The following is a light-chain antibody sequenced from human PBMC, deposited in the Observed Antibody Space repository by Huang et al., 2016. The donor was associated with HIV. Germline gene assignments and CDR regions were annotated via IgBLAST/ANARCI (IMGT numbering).Light chain of an antibody. J-gene: IGKJ2*01. CDR3: QQSFNTPPYT. Sequence: DIQMTQSPSSLSASVGDRVTITCRASQTIITYLNWYQQKPGKAPKLLIYSASSLHSGVPSMFSGSGSCTDFTLTISSLQPDDFATYYCQQSFNTPPYTFGQGTKLEIK. CDR2: SAS. CDR1: QTIITY. V-gene: IGKV1-39*01.